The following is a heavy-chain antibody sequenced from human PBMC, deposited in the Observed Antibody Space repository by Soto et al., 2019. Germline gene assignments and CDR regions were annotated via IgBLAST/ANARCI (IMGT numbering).Heavy chain of an antibody. CDR3: TTHEEGAPWAGGFDS. CDR1: GFRFRTRA. Sequence: GGSLRLSCAASGFRFRTRAMSWVRQAPGKGLEWGASSRPGGDSTYYADSVKGRFAVSRDNSNVTLYLQMDSLRVEDTAIYYCTTHEEGAPWAGGFDSWGQGTLVTVSS. J-gene: IGHJ5*01. D-gene: IGHD1-26*01. V-gene: IGHV3-23*01. CDR2: SRPGGDST.